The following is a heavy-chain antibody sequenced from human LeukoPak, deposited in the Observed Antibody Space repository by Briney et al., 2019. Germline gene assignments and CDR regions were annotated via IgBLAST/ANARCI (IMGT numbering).Heavy chain of an antibody. CDR2: ISYDGSNK. D-gene: IGHD6-19*01. V-gene: IGHV3-30*03. Sequence: PGGSLRLSCAASGFTFSSYGMHWVRQAPGKGLEWVAVISYDGSNKYYADSVKGRFTISRDNSKSTLYLQMNSLRAEDTAVYYCARVPKQWLQLYYFDYWGQGTLVTVSS. J-gene: IGHJ4*02. CDR1: GFTFSSYG. CDR3: ARVPKQWLQLYYFDY.